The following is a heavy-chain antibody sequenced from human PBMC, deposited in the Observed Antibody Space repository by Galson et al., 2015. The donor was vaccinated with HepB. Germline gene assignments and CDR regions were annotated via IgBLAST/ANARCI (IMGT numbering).Heavy chain of an antibody. CDR2: ISSSGSTI. CDR1: GFTFSDYY. CDR3: ERTAAGLGGGYDY. D-gene: IGHD6-13*01. Sequence: SLRLSCPASGFTFSDYYMSWIRQAPGKGLEWVSYISSSGSTIYYADSVKGRFTISRDNAKKSLYLQMNSLRAEDTAVYYCERTAAGLGGGYDYWGQGTLVTVSS. J-gene: IGHJ4*02. V-gene: IGHV3-11*01.